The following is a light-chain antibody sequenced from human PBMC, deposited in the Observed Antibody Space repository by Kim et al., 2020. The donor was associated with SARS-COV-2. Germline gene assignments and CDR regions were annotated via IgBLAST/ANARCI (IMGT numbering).Light chain of an antibody. V-gene: IGKV3-15*01. J-gene: IGKJ1*01. CDR1: QSINTN. CDR2: GAS. CDR3: QQYQDWPRT. Sequence: EIVMTQSPATLSVSPGDRATLSCRTSQSINTNVAWFQHKPVQAPRLLIYGASTRTTGSPARFSGSGSGTEFTLTNTSLQSEDLAGYFWQQYQDWPRTFGQGTKVDIK.